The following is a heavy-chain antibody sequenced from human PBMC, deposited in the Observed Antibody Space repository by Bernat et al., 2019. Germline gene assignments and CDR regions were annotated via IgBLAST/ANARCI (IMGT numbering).Heavy chain of an antibody. CDR3: ARDYCTNGVCYGGFDY. Sequence: QLQLQESGSGLVMPSQTLSLTCAVSGGSISSGGYSWSWIRQPPGKGLEWIGYIYHSGSTYYNPSLKSRVTISVDRSKNQFSLKLSSVTAADTAVYYCARDYCTNGVCYGGFDYWGQGTLVTVSS. CDR1: GGSISSGGYS. V-gene: IGHV4-30-2*01. D-gene: IGHD2-8*01. CDR2: IYHSGST. J-gene: IGHJ4*02.